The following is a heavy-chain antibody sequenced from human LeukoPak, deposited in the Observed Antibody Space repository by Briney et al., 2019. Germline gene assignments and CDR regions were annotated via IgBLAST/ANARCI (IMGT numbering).Heavy chain of an antibody. V-gene: IGHV3-30*03. CDR1: GFTFGTYS. J-gene: IGHJ4*02. CDR3: ARTDYFDQ. Sequence: GGSLRLSCAASGFTFGTYSMHWVRQAPGKGLEWVAVISYDGSNKNYAESVKGRFTISKDNAKNTLFLQMNSLRAEDTAVYYCARTDYFDQWGQGTLVTVSS. D-gene: IGHD2-21*02. CDR2: ISYDGSNK.